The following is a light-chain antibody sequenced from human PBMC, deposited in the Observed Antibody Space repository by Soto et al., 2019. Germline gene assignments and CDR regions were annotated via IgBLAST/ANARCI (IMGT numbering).Light chain of an antibody. CDR2: TAS. CDR3: QQYRDYSWT. Sequence: IQMTQSPSTVSASVGDRVAITCRASQSIGIWLAWYQQKPGKAPRFLIYTASTLLGGVPSRFSGSWSGTEFTLTISSLQPDDFATYYCQQYRDYSWTFGQGTKVEIK. J-gene: IGKJ1*01. V-gene: IGKV1-5*03. CDR1: QSIGIW.